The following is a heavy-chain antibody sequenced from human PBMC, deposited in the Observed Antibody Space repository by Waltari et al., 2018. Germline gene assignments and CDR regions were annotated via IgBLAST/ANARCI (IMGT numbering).Heavy chain of an antibody. Sequence: QVQLVQSGAEVKKPGASVKVSCKTSGYTFTGYYMHWVRQDPGRGLEWMGWIIPNSGGTNYAHKFQGRVTITRDRSTSTAYIELSGLRSDDTAVYYCARDSGISTAAFDIWGQGTMVTVSS. CDR2: IIPNSGGT. CDR3: ARDSGISTAAFDI. CDR1: GYTFTGYY. J-gene: IGHJ3*02. V-gene: IGHV1-2*02.